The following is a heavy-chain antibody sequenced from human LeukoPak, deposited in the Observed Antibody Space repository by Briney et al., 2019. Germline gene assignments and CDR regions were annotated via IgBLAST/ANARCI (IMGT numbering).Heavy chain of an antibody. V-gene: IGHV3-64*01. CDR3: ARERLTTYGMDV. Sequence: GSLRLSCAASGFTFSSYGMHWVRQAPGKGLEYVSAITSNGGSTYYANSVKGRFTISRDNSKSTLYLQMGSLRAEDMAVYYCARERLTTYGMDVWGQGTTVTVSS. CDR2: ITSNGGST. J-gene: IGHJ6*02. CDR1: GFTFSSYG. D-gene: IGHD4-11*01.